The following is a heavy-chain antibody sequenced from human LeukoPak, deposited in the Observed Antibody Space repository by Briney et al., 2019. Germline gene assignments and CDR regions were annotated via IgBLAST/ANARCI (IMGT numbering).Heavy chain of an antibody. CDR1: GGSFSGYY. D-gene: IGHD3-10*01. CDR3: AKNSGSLGVYYGSGRHSDYYYMDV. J-gene: IGHJ6*03. Sequence: SSETLSLTCAVYGGSFSGYYWSWIRQPPGKGLEWVSAISGSGGSTYYADSVKGRFTISRDNSKNTLYLQMNSLRAEDTAVYYCAKNSGSLGVYYGSGRHSDYYYMDVWGKGTTVTVSS. CDR2: ISGSGGST. V-gene: IGHV3-23*01.